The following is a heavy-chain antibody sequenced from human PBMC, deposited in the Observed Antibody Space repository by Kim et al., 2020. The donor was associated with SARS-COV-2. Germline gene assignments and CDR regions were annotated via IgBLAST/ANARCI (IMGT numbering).Heavy chain of an antibody. J-gene: IGHJ6*02. V-gene: IGHV3-13*01. CDR3: AREKYYYGMDV. CDR1: GFNFISYD. CDR2: ICTSLHT. Sequence: GGSLSLSWAASGFNFISYDMHWVRPTKHKDRGWIATICTSLHTYYPGSLKVRIPISRENAKNSLYLQMNSLRAGDTAVYYCAREKYYYGMDVWGQGTTVTVSS.